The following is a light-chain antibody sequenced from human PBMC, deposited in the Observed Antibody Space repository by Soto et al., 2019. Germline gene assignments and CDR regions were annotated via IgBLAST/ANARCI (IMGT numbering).Light chain of an antibody. Sequence: PGERATLSCRASRSVSNNYLAWYQQKPGQSPKLLIFGSSDRATGIPDRFSGSGSGTDFTLTISSLEPEDFAVYYCQQYGSSPPYTFGQGTKLEIK. J-gene: IGKJ2*01. V-gene: IGKV3-20*01. CDR1: RSVSNNY. CDR2: GSS. CDR3: QQYGSSPPYT.